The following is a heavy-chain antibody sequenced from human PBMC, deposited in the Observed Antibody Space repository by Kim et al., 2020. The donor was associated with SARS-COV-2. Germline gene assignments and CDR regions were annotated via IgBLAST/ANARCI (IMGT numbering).Heavy chain of an antibody. D-gene: IGHD4-4*01. V-gene: IGHV4-34*01. CDR3: ARGRSYRYYMDV. J-gene: IGHJ6*03. Sequence: NYNPSLKSRVTISVDTSKNQFSLKLSSVTAADTAVYYCARGRSYRYYMDVWGKGTTVTVSS.